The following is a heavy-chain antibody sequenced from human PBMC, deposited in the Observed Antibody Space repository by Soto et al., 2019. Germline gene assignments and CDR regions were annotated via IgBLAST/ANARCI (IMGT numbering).Heavy chain of an antibody. CDR3: ARHPQYCSGGSCYSWYWFDP. CDR1: GGSISTFY. J-gene: IGHJ5*02. V-gene: IGHV4-59*08. CDR2: IYYSGST. Sequence: SETLSLTCTVFGGSISTFYWSWIRQPPGKGLEWIGYIYYSGSTNYNPSLKSRVTISVDTSKNRFSLKLSSVTAADTAVYYCARHPQYCSGGSCYSWYWFDPWGQGTLVTVSS. D-gene: IGHD2-15*01.